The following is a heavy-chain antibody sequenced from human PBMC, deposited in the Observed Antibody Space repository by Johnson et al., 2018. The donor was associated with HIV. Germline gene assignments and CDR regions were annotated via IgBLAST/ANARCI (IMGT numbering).Heavy chain of an antibody. J-gene: IGHJ3*02. CDR3: AKGFGASSGAFDI. Sequence: QVQLVESGGGVVRPGGSLRLSCAASGFTFSSYAMHWVRQAPGKGLEWVAVISYDGSNKFYADSVKGRFTISRDNSKNTLYLQMNSLRNEDPAVYYCAKGFGASSGAFDIWGQGTMVTVSS. CDR1: GFTFSSYA. V-gene: IGHV3-30-3*01. CDR2: ISYDGSNK. D-gene: IGHD1-26*01.